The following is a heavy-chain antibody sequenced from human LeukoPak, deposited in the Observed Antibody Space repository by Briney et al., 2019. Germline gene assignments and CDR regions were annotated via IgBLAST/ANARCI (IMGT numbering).Heavy chain of an antibody. CDR3: AKHITMVRGVITYFDY. V-gene: IGHV3-23*01. Sequence: PGGTLRLSCAASGFTFSSYGMSWVRQAPGEGLEWVSAISGSGGSTYYADSVKGRFTISRDNSKNTLYLQMNSLRAEDTAVYYCAKHITMVRGVITYFDYWGQGTLVTVSS. J-gene: IGHJ4*02. CDR1: GFTFSSYG. CDR2: ISGSGGST. D-gene: IGHD3-10*01.